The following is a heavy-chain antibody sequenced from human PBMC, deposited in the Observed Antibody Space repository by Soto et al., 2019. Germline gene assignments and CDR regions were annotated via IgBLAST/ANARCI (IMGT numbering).Heavy chain of an antibody. CDR2: INPSDGST. V-gene: IGHV1-46*02. CDR1: GYTFNRYQ. Sequence: QVQLVQSGAEVNKPGASVKISCKASGYTFNRYQMHWVRQAPGEGLEWMGIINPSDGSTSYAQKLQGRVTMTRDTSTSTVYMELNSLRSEDTVVYYCARHLGMDVWGQGTTVTVSS. CDR3: ARHLGMDV. J-gene: IGHJ6*02.